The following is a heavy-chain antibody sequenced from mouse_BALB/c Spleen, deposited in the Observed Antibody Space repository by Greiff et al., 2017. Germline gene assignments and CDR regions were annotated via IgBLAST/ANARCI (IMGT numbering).Heavy chain of an antibody. J-gene: IGHJ3*01. CDR3: ARWIYYDYEGFAY. Sequence: EVQLQQSGPSLVKPSQTLSLTCSVTGDSITSGYWNWIRKFPGNKLEYMGYISYSGSTYYNPSLKSRISITRDTSKNQYYLQLNSVTTEDTATYYCARWIYYDYEGFAYWGQGTLVTVSA. V-gene: IGHV3-8*02. D-gene: IGHD2-4*01. CDR2: ISYSGST. CDR1: GDSITSGY.